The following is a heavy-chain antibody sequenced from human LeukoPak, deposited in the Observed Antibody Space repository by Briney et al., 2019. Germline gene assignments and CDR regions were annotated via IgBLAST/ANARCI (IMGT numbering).Heavy chain of an antibody. CDR1: GFTFSDYA. Sequence: SGGSLRLSCAASGFTFSDYAMTWVRQAPGKGLEWVSSTSGSSSFNYYTYSVQGRLTVSRDNAENSLCLQMDSLKAEDTAVYYCARLPQSFVGASPFDFWGQGTLVTVSS. J-gene: IGHJ4*02. CDR2: TSGSSSFN. CDR3: ARLPQSFVGASPFDF. V-gene: IGHV3-21*01. D-gene: IGHD1-26*01.